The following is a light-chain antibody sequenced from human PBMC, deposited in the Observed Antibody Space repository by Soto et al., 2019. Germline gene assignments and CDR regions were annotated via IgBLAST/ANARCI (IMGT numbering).Light chain of an antibody. J-gene: IGLJ1*01. V-gene: IGLV1-36*01. CDR3: AAWDDSLNGYV. CDR2: YDD. Sequence: QSVLTQPPSVSEAPRQRVTISCSGSSSNIGNNAVNWYQQLPGKAPKHLIYYDDLLPSGVSDRFSGSKSGTSASLAISGLQSEDEADYYCAAWDDSLNGYVFGTGTKLTVL. CDR1: SSNIGNNA.